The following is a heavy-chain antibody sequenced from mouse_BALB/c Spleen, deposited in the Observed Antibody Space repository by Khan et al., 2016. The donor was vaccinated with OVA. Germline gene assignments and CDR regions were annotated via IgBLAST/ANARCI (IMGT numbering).Heavy chain of an antibody. D-gene: IGHD2-1*01. CDR3: ASDGALPPFAY. J-gene: IGHJ3*01. CDR1: GFSLTSYG. V-gene: IGHV2-9*02. CDR2: IWAGGST. Sequence: VQLQESGPGLVAPSQSLSITCTVSGFSLTSYGVHWVRQPPGKGLEWLGVIWAGGSTNYNSALMSRLSISKDNSKSQVFLKRNSLQTDDTAMYYCASDGALPPFAYWGQGTLVTVSA.